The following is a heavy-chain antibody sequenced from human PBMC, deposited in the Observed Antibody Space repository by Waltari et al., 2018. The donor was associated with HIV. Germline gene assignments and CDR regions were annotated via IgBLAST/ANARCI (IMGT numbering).Heavy chain of an antibody. CDR2: MNQHSGDT. V-gene: IGHV1-8*01. CDR3: ARGQFTFDS. J-gene: IGHJ4*02. Sequence: QIQLVQSGPGVKNPGASVKVSCKAFGYTFTTYDINWVRQAPGQGLEWMGWMNQHSGDTGTAQQLQGRRTMTRDTSMSTAFMELNNLRPEETAIYYCARGQFTFDSWGQGALVTVSS. CDR1: GYTFTTYD. D-gene: IGHD3-10*01.